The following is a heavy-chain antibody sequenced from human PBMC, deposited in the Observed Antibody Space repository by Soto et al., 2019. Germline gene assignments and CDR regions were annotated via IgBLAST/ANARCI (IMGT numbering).Heavy chain of an antibody. CDR1: GGTFSSYA. V-gene: IGHV1-69*12. J-gene: IGHJ5*02. CDR2: IIPIFGTA. Sequence: QVQLVQSGAEVKKPASSVKVSCKASGGTFSSYAISWVRQAPGQGLEWMGEIIPIFGTANYAQKFQGRVTITADESTSTAYMEPSSLRSEDTAVYYCARDRGPSSGYYPYWFDPWGQGTLVTVSS. CDR3: ARDRGPSSGYYPYWFDP. D-gene: IGHD3-22*01.